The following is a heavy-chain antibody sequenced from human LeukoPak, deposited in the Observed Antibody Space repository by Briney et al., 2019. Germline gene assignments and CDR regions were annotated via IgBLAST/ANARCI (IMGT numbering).Heavy chain of an antibody. V-gene: IGHV3-23*01. J-gene: IGHJ4*02. CDR1: GFTFSSYA. Sequence: GGSLRLSCAASGFTFSSYAMSWVRRAPGKGLEWVSAISGSGGSTYYADSVKGRFTISRDNSKNTLYLQMNSLRAEDTAVYYCAKRPRTSYDSSGYPFDYWGQGTLVTVSS. CDR3: AKRPRTSYDSSGYPFDY. D-gene: IGHD3-22*01. CDR2: ISGSGGST.